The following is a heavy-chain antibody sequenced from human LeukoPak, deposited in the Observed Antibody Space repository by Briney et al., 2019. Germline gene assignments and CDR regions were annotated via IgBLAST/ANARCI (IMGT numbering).Heavy chain of an antibody. V-gene: IGHV1-58*02. CDR1: GFTFTSSA. J-gene: IGHJ4*02. CDR2: IVVGSGNT. D-gene: IGHD3-3*01. CDR3: AREDYDFWSGYRIKSLAY. Sequence: GASVKVSCKASGFTFTSSAMQWVRQARGQRLEWIGWIVVGSGNTNYAQKFQERVTITRDMSTSTAYMELSSLRSEDTAVYYCAREDYDFWSGYRIKSLAYWGQGTLVTVSS.